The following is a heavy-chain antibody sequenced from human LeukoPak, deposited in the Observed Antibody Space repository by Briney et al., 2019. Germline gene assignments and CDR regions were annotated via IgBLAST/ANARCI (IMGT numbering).Heavy chain of an antibody. J-gene: IGHJ3*02. D-gene: IGHD5-12*01. CDR3: ARARIDFDAFDI. Sequence: GGSLRLSCAASGFTFSSYAMHWVRQAPGKGLEMVAVISYDGSNKYYADSVKGRFTISGDNSKSTLYLQMNSLRAEDTAVYYCARARIDFDAFDIWGQGTMVTVSS. CDR1: GFTFSSYA. CDR2: ISYDGSNK. V-gene: IGHV3-30-3*01.